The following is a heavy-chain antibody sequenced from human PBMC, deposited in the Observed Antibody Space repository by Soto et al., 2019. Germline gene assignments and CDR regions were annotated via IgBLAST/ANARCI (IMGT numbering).Heavy chain of an antibody. Sequence: QVQLVQSGAEVKKPGASVKVSCKASGYTLSSYGISWVRQAPGQGLEWMGWINTNNGNTNYAQKFQGRVTMTTDTSTSTAYMELRSLRSDDTAVYYCARLLMTTDHPGDYWGQGTLVTVSS. J-gene: IGHJ4*02. D-gene: IGHD4-17*01. CDR1: GYTLSSYG. CDR3: ARLLMTTDHPGDY. CDR2: INTNNGNT. V-gene: IGHV1-18*01.